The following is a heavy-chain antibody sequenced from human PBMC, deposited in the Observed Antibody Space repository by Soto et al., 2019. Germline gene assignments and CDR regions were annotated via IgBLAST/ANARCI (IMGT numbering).Heavy chain of an antibody. J-gene: IGHJ4*02. D-gene: IGHD3-10*01. Sequence: QVQLQESGPGLVKPSETLSLTCSVSGGSMSSYYWSWIRQPPGKGLEWIGYIYDSGSTAYNPSLKSRVNLSADTSKNQFSLKLRSVTAADTAIYYCARVIGVSWAYSFDAWGQGTLVTVSS. CDR3: ARVIGVSWAYSFDA. CDR1: GGSMSSYY. CDR2: IYDSGST. V-gene: IGHV4-59*01.